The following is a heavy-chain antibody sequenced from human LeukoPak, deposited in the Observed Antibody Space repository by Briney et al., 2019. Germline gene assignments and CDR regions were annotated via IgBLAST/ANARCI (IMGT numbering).Heavy chain of an antibody. D-gene: IGHD5-18*01. Sequence: SVKVSCKASGGTFSSYAISWVRQAPGQGLEWMGRIIPILGMANYAQKFQGRVTITADKSTSTAYMELGSLRSEDTAVYYCARGADTAMLDDYYYGMDVWGQGTTVTVSS. CDR3: ARGADTAMLDDYYYGMDV. CDR1: GGTFSSYA. J-gene: IGHJ6*02. CDR2: IIPILGMA. V-gene: IGHV1-69*04.